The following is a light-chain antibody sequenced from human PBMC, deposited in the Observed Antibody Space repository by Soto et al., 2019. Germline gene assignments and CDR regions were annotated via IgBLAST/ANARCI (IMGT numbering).Light chain of an antibody. J-gene: IGLJ1*01. CDR3: SSYTSSSTLV. CDR1: SSDVGGYNY. V-gene: IGLV2-14*01. CDR2: KVS. Sequence: QSLLTQPSSVSGSPGQSITISCTGTSSDVGGYNYVSWYQQHPVKAPKRMIFKVSNRPSGVSNRFSGSKSGNTASLTISGLQAEDEADYYCSSYTSSSTLVFGTGTKVTVL.